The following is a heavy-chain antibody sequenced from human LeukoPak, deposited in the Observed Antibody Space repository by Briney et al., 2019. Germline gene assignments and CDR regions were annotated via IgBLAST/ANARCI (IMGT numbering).Heavy chain of an antibody. Sequence: QPGGSLRLSCAASGFTVSSNYMSWVRQAPGKGLEWVSIIYIGDNPHYADSVKGRFTISRHNSKNTLYLQMNSLRAEDTAVYYCARVRPWVFDYWGQGTLVTVSS. CDR3: ARVRPWVFDY. CDR2: IYIGDNP. CDR1: GFTVSSNY. V-gene: IGHV3-53*04. J-gene: IGHJ4*02.